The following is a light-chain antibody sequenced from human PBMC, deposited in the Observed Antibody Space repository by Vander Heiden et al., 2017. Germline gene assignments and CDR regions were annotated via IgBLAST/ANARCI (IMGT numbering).Light chain of an antibody. CDR1: TSNIGSRFD. Sequence: QSVLTQPPSLSGAPGQRVTIPCTGSTSNIGSRFDVHWYQQLPGTAPTLLIYGNNTRPSGVPDRFSGSKSGTSASLAITGLQAEDEADYYCQSYDDSLSGSLFGGGTKLTVL. CDR2: GNN. J-gene: IGLJ2*01. CDR3: QSYDDSLSGSL. V-gene: IGLV1-40*01.